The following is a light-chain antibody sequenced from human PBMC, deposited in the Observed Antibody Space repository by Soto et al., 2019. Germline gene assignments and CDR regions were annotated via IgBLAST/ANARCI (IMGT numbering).Light chain of an antibody. Sequence: IVLTQSPGTLSLSPGETATLSCRASQSVDRDLSWYQQKPGQAPRLLISRASTGATGIPARFSGSGSGTDCTLTINRLEPEDSAVYYCQQHTISLYTFGQGTKLEIK. CDR1: QSVDRD. CDR2: RAS. J-gene: IGKJ2*01. CDR3: QQHTISLYT. V-gene: IGKV3-20*01.